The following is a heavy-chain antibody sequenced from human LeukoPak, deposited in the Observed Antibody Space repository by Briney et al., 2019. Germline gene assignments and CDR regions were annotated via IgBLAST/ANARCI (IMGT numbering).Heavy chain of an antibody. J-gene: IGHJ4*02. CDR3: ARILDLVTTKTIDY. CDR2: VYYSGTT. V-gene: IGHV4-39*06. Sequence: SQTLSLTCTVSGVSMSSSSYYWAWIRQSPGRGLEWIGSVYYSGTTHYESSLKSRVSISIDTSKTQFALKVNSVTVADTAVYYCARILDLVTTKTIDYWGQGSLVIVSS. D-gene: IGHD2-21*02. CDR1: GVSMSSSSYY.